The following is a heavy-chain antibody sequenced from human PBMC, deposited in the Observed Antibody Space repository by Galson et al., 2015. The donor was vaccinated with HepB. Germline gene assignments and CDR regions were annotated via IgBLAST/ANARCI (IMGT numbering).Heavy chain of an antibody. J-gene: IGHJ4*02. CDR2: ISYDGNNT. V-gene: IGHV3-30*04. CDR3: VAAGPNVPLDS. Sequence: SLRLSCAASGFTFSNYVMHWVRQAPGKGLEWVAVISYDGNNTYYGDSVKGRYIVSRDNSKNTQYLQMNSLRAEDTAVYYCVAAGPNVPLDSWGQRTLVTVSS. CDR1: GFTFSNYV. D-gene: IGHD6-13*01.